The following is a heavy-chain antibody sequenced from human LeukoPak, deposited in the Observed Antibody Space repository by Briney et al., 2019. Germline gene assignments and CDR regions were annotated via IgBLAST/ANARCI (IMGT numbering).Heavy chain of an antibody. CDR3: AKDRNAQYYFDY. V-gene: IGHV3-23*01. Sequence: VESLRLSCAASGFTFSSYAMSWVRQAPGKGLEWVSAISGSGGSTYYADSVKGRFTISRDNSKNTLYLQMNSLRAEDTAVYYCAKDRNAQYYFDYWGQGTLVTVSS. D-gene: IGHD2-2*01. J-gene: IGHJ4*02. CDR1: GFTFSSYA. CDR2: ISGSGGST.